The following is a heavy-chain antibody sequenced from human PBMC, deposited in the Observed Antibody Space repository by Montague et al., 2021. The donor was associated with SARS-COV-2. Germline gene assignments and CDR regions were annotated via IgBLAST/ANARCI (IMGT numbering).Heavy chain of an antibody. CDR3: ARRGIKQWLPRGYFQH. CDR2: SNHSGST. CDR1: GGSFSSYY. Sequence: SETLSLTCAVYGGSFSSYYWCWIRQPPGPGLEWNGVSNHSGSTNSNPTLKSRVTISVDTSKNQFSLKLSSVTATDTAVYYCARRGIKQWLPRGYFQHWGQGTLVTVSS. J-gene: IGHJ1*01. V-gene: IGHV4-34*01. D-gene: IGHD6-19*01.